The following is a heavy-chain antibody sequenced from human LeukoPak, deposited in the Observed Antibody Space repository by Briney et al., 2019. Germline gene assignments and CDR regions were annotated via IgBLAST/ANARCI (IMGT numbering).Heavy chain of an antibody. CDR2: INHSGST. Sequence: KPSETLSLTCAVYGGSFSGYYWSWIRQPPGKGLEWIGEINHSGSTNYNPSLKSRVTISVDTSKNQFSLKLSSVTAADTAVYYCARGTTRRITMVRGVLNWFDPWGQGTLVTVSS. J-gene: IGHJ5*02. CDR3: ARGTTRRITMVRGVLNWFDP. D-gene: IGHD3-10*01. V-gene: IGHV4-34*01. CDR1: GGSFSGYY.